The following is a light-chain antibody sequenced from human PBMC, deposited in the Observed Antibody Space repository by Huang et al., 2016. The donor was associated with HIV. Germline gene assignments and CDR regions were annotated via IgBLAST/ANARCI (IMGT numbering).Light chain of an antibody. J-gene: IGKJ5*01. V-gene: IGKV1-13*02. CDR3: QQLHTYPIT. CDR1: QYIGTS. Sequence: HLTQSPPSLSASVGDSVSISCRASQYIGTSLAWYQQRTGRAPKLLISGASTLQTGVPSRVSGDSAGTFFTLFITDLQPEDFATYYCQQLHTYPITFGQGTRLDIK. CDR2: GAS.